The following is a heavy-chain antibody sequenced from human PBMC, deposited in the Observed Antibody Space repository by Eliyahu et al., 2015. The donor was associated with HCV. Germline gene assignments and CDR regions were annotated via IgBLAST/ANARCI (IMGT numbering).Heavy chain of an antibody. D-gene: IGHD1-26*01. J-gene: IGHJ4*02. V-gene: IGHV4-34*01. CDR1: GGSFSGYY. CDR2: INHSGST. CDR3: ARAVGATSGLHFDY. Sequence: QVQLQQWGAGLLKPSETLSLTCAVYGGSFSGYYWSWIRQPPGKGLEWIGEINHSGSTNYNPSLKSRVTISVDTSKNQFSLKLSSVTAADTAVYYCARAVGATSGLHFDYWGQGTLVTVSS.